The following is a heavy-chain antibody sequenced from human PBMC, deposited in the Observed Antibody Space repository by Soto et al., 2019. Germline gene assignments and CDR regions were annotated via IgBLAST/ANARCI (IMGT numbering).Heavy chain of an antibody. CDR2: INHSGST. V-gene: IGHV4-34*01. CDR3: ARGGGGSHYYSSYGMDV. CDR1: GGSFSGYY. D-gene: IGHD1-26*01. Sequence: SETLSLTCAVYGGSFSGYYWSWIRQPPGKGLEWIGEINHSGSTNYNPSLKSRVTISVDTSKNQFSLKLSSVTAADTAVYYCARGGGGSHYYSSYGMDVWGQATTVTVSS. J-gene: IGHJ6*02.